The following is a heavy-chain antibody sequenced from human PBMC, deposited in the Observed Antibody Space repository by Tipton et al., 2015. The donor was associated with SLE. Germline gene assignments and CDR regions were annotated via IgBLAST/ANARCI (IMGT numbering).Heavy chain of an antibody. CDR1: EFTFTKNW. D-gene: IGHD3-10*01. V-gene: IGHV3-7*01. Sequence: GSLRLSCGASEFTFTKNWMSWVRQAPGKGLEWVASIKEDGTEKYYADSVKGRFTISRDNAKETLYLQMNSLRAEDTAVYYCVRGSGNPAFNIWGQGTMVTVSS. J-gene: IGHJ3*02. CDR2: IKEDGTEK. CDR3: VRGSGNPAFNI.